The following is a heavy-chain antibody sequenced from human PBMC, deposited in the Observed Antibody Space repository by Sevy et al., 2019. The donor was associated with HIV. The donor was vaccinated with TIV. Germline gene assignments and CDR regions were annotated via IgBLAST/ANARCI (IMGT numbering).Heavy chain of an antibody. V-gene: IGHV3-43*01. CDR3: AKMARGWYYFDY. D-gene: IGHD6-19*01. CDR2: ISWDGGST. J-gene: IGHJ4*02. CDR1: GFTFSSYA. Sequence: GGSLRLSCAASGFTFSSYAMSWVRQAPGKGLEWVSLISWDGGSTYYADSVKGRFTISRDNSKNSLYLQMNSLRTEDTALYYCAKMARGWYYFDYWGQGTLVTVSS.